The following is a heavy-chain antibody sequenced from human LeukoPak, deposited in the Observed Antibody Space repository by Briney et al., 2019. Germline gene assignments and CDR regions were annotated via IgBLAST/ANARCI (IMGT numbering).Heavy chain of an antibody. CDR2: IIPILGIV. V-gene: IGHV1-69*04. CDR1: GGTFSSYA. J-gene: IGHJ6*02. Sequence: SVKVSCKASGGTFSSYAISWVRQAPGQGLEWMGRIIPILGIVNYAQKFQGRVTITADKSTSTAYMELSSLRSEDTAVYYCVGPRPGHYYGMDVWGQGTTVTVSS. CDR3: VGPRPGHYYGMDV. D-gene: IGHD3-16*01.